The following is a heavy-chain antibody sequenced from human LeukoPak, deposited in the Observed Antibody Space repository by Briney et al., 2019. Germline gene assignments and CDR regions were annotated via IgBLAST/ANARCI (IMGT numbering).Heavy chain of an antibody. CDR3: ARGKARDGYNYPGIFDY. V-gene: IGHV1-8*01. CDR2: MNPNSGNT. J-gene: IGHJ4*02. CDR1: GYTFTSYD. Sequence: ASVKVSCKAFGYTFTSYDINWVRQATGQGLEWMGWMNPNSGNTGYAQKFQGRVTMTRNTSISTAYMELSSLRSEDTAVYYCARGKARDGYNYPGIFDYWGQGTLVTVSS. D-gene: IGHD5-24*01.